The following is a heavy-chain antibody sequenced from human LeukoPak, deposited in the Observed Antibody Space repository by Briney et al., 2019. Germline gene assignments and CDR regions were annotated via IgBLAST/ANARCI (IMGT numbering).Heavy chain of an antibody. J-gene: IGHJ4*02. CDR3: ARNDSSGYFDY. V-gene: IGHV4-38-2*01. CDR1: GYSISSGYY. Sequence: PSETLSLTCAVSGYSISSGYYWGWIRQPPGKGLEWIGSIYYSGSTHYNPSLKSRVTISVDTSKNQFSLKLNSVTAADTAVYCCARNDSSGYFDYWGQGTLVTVSS. CDR2: IYYSGST. D-gene: IGHD3-22*01.